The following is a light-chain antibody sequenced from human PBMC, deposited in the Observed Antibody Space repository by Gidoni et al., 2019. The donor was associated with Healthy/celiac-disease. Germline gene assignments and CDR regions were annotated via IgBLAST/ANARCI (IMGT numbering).Light chain of an antibody. CDR3: QQYDNLPLT. Sequence: DIQMTQYPSSLSASVGDRVTITCQASQDISNYLNWYQQKTGKAPKLLIYDASNLETGVPSRFSGSGSGTDFTFTISSLQPEDIATYYCQQYDNLPLTFGGXTKVEIK. CDR2: DAS. V-gene: IGKV1-33*01. CDR1: QDISNY. J-gene: IGKJ4*01.